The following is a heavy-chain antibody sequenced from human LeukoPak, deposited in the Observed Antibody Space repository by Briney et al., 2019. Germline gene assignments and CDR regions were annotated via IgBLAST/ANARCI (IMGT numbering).Heavy chain of an antibody. D-gene: IGHD3/OR15-3a*01. CDR3: AKVTGDRGLVTNFDY. V-gene: IGHV3-23*01. J-gene: IGHJ4*02. CDR1: GFTFSSYA. CDR2: ISGSGGST. Sequence: PGGSLRLSCAASGFTFSSYAMSWVRQAPGKGLEWVSAISGSGGSTYYADSVKGRFTISRDNSKNTLYLQMNSLRAEDTAVYYCAKVTGDRGLVTNFDYWGQGTLVTVSS.